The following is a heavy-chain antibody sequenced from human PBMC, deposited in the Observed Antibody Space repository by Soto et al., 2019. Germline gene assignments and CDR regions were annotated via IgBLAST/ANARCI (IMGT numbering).Heavy chain of an antibody. J-gene: IGHJ6*02. CDR2: ISAYNGNT. CDR3: ASGESGSYSYYCYGIDV. D-gene: IGHD1-26*01. CDR1: GYTFTSYG. Sequence: QVQLVQSGAEVKKPGASVKVSCKASGYTFTSYGISWVRQAPGQGLEWMGWISAYNGNTNYAQKLQGRVTMTTDTSTSPAYMELRSLRSDDTAVYYCASGESGSYSYYCYGIDVWGPGTTVTVSS. V-gene: IGHV1-18*04.